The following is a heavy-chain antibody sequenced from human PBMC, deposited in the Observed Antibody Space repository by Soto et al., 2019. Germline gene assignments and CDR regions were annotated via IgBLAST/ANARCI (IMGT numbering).Heavy chain of an antibody. CDR1: GYTFTSYY. CDR3: ASSLGSQVVPAAAYYYYYGMDV. D-gene: IGHD2-2*01. V-gene: IGHV1-46*01. CDR2: INPSGGST. Sequence: ASVKVSCKASGYTFTSYYMHCVRQAPGQGLEWMGIINPSGGSTSYAQKFQGRVTMTRDTSTSTVYMELSSLRSEDTAVYYCASSLGSQVVPAAAYYYYYGMDVWGQGTTVTVSS. J-gene: IGHJ6*02.